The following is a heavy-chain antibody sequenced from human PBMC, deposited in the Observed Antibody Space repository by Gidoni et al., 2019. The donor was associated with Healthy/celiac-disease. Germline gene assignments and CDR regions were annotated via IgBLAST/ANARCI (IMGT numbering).Heavy chain of an antibody. CDR3: ARSQGVQWLVEGSWYYFDY. CDR1: VFTFSSYG. J-gene: IGHJ4*02. D-gene: IGHD6-19*01. CDR2: IWYDGSNK. Sequence: QVQLVESGGGVVKPGRSLRLSCAASVFTFSSYGRHWVRQAPGKGLAGVAVIWYDGSNKYYADSVKGRFTISRDNSKNTLYLQMNSLRAEDTAVYYCARSQGVQWLVEGSWYYFDYWGQGTLVTVSS. V-gene: IGHV3-33*01.